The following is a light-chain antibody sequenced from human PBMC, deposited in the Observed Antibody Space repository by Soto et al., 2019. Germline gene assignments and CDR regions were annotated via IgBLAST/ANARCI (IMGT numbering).Light chain of an antibody. CDR2: DTS. CDR3: QRYNNWTLT. J-gene: IGKJ4*01. CDR1: QGIGDT. V-gene: IGKV3-15*01. Sequence: IVMTQSPATLSVSPVERATLSCIAIQGIGDTLAWYQQKPGQTPRLLIYDTSTRATGVPARLSGSRSGAELTLTINSLQSEDVGVYYCQRYNNWTLTFGGGTKVDIK.